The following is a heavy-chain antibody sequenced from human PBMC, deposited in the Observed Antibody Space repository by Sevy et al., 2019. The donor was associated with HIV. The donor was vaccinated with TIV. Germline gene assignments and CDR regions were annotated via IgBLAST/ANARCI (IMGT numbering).Heavy chain of an antibody. J-gene: IGHJ3*02. CDR1: GFNFGSYA. D-gene: IGHD3-22*01. CDR2: ISGSGGST. V-gene: IGHV3-23*01. Sequence: GGSLRLSCAASGFNFGSYAMSWVRQAPGKGLEWVSAISGSGGSTYYADSVKGRFTISRDNSKNTLDLQMNSLRAEDTAIYYCAKDNHYDSLGYYYGMRPSEGAFDIWGQGTMVTVSS. CDR3: AKDNHYDSLGYYYGMRPSEGAFDI.